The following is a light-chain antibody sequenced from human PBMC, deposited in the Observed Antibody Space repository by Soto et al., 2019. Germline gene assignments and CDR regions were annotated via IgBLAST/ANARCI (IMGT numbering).Light chain of an antibody. V-gene: IGLV2-8*01. Sequence: QSVLTQAPSASGYPGQSVTITCTGTSSDVGGYNYVSWYQQHPSKAPKLMISEVNKWPSGVPDRFSGSKSGNTASLTVSGLQAEDEADYYCSSYSANFWVFGGGTKLTVL. J-gene: IGLJ3*02. CDR2: EVN. CDR3: SSYSANFWV. CDR1: SSDVGGYNY.